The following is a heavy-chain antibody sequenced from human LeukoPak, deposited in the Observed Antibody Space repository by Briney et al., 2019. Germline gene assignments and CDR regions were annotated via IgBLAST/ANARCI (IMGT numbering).Heavy chain of an antibody. J-gene: IGHJ4*02. V-gene: IGHV4-34*01. CDR2: INHSGST. Sequence: SETLSLTCAVYGGSFSGYYWSWIRQPPGKGLEWIGEINHSGSTNYNPSLKSRVTISVDTSKNQFSLMLSSVTAADTAVYYCAIHERVLRYFDWLWIFDYWGQGTLVTVSS. CDR3: AIHERVLRYFDWLWIFDY. CDR1: GGSFSGYY. D-gene: IGHD3-9*01.